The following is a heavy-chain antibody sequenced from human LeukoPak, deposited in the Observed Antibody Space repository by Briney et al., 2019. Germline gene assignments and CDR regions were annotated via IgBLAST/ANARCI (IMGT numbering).Heavy chain of an antibody. D-gene: IGHD3-22*01. CDR2: ISGSGGST. V-gene: IGHV3-23*01. CDR1: GITLSNYG. J-gene: IGHJ4*02. CDR3: AKRGVVIRVILVAFHKEAYYFDS. Sequence: QSGGSLRLSCAVSGITLSNYGMSWVRQAPGKGLGWVAGISGSGGSTNYADSVKGRFTISRDNPKSTLYLQMTIMRDEDPVVYFCAKRGVVIRVILVAFHKEAYYFDSWGQGALVTVSS.